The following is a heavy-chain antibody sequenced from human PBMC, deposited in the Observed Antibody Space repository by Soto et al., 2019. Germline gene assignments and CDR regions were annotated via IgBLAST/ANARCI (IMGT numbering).Heavy chain of an antibody. V-gene: IGHV3-9*01. J-gene: IGHJ5*02. D-gene: IGHD4-4*01. Sequence: EVQLVESGGGLVQPGRSLRLSCAASGFTFDDYAMHWVRQAPGKGLEWVSGISWNSGSIGYAESVKGRFTISRDNAKNSLYLQMNSLRAEDTALYYCEKDKYSNTYNWFDPWGQGTLVTVSS. CDR3: EKDKYSNTYNWFDP. CDR1: GFTFDDYA. CDR2: ISWNSGSI.